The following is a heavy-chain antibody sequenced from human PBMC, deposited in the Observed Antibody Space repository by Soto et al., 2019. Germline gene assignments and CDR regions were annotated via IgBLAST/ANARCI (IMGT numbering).Heavy chain of an antibody. J-gene: IGHJ4*02. CDR3: ARDTTYVWGSYRSFDY. V-gene: IGHV4-30-4*01. CDR1: GGSISSGDYY. D-gene: IGHD3-16*02. CDR2: IYYSGST. Sequence: QVQLQESGPGLVKPSQTLSLTCTVSGGSISSGDYYWSWIRQPPGKGLEWIGYIYYSGSTYYNPSLKSRVTISVDTSKNQFSLKLSSVTAADTAVYYCARDTTYVWGSYRSFDYWGQGTLVTVSS.